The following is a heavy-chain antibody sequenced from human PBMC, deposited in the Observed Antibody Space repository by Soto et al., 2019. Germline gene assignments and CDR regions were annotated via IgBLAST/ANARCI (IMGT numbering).Heavy chain of an antibody. CDR1: GYTFTSYG. CDR2: ISAYNGNT. Sequence: QVQLVQSGAEVKKPGASVKVSCKASGYTFTSYGISGVRQAPGQGLEWMGWISAYNGNTSYAQKLQGRVTMTTDTSTSTAYMELRSLRSDDTAVYYCATDRRVGAKLTFGYWGQGTLVTVSS. CDR3: ATDRRVGAKLTFGY. V-gene: IGHV1-18*01. D-gene: IGHD1-26*01. J-gene: IGHJ4*02.